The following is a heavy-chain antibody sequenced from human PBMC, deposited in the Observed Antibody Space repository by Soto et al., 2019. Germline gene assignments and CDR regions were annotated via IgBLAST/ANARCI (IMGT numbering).Heavy chain of an antibody. CDR3: ARGMTTVTTFDY. V-gene: IGHV4-30-2*01. J-gene: IGHJ4*02. D-gene: IGHD4-17*01. CDR1: GGSISSGGYS. Sequence: PSETLSLTCAVSGGSISSGGYSWSWIRQPPGKGLEWIGYIYHSGSTYYNPSLKNRVTMSVDTSKNQFSLKLSSVTAADTAVYYCARGMTTVTTFDYWGQGTLVTVSS. CDR2: IYHSGST.